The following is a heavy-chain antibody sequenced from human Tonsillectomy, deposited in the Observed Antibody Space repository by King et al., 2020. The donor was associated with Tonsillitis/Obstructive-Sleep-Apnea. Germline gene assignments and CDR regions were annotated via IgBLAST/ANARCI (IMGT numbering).Heavy chain of an antibody. J-gene: IGHJ4*02. CDR2: IYPRDSDT. CDR3: ARHHFGRDYFAY. CDR1: GYSFTRNW. V-gene: IGHV5-51*01. D-gene: IGHD1-14*01. Sequence: QLVQSGAEVKEPGESLKISCKGSGYSFTRNWIAWVRQMPGKGLEWMGIIYPRDSDTKYSPSFQGQVTISADKSISTAYLQWSSLKASDTAMYYCARHHFGRDYFAYWGQGTLVTVSS.